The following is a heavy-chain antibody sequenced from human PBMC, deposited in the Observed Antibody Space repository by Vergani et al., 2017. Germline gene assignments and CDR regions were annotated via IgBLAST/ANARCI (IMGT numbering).Heavy chain of an antibody. CDR1: GDRVSNKSAG. CDR2: TYFMSKWYN. J-gene: IGHJ6*03. D-gene: IGHD3-22*01. V-gene: IGHV6-1*01. Sequence: QVQLHQSGPGLVKPSQTLSLTCAIPGDRVSNKSAGWNWIRQSPSRGLEWLRRTYFMSKWYNDYAASVKSRMTINSDTSKNLFSLQLQSVTPEDTAVYYCAREDISLTVEGANYMDIWGKGTTVTVSS. CDR3: AREDISLTVEGANYMDI.